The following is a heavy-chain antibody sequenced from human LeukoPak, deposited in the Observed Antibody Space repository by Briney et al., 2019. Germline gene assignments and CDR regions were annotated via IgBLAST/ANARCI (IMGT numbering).Heavy chain of an antibody. J-gene: IGHJ6*03. CDR3: ARAGYSSSWFFGGHYYYMDV. D-gene: IGHD6-13*01. V-gene: IGHV3-48*03. CDR2: ISSSGSTI. CDR1: GFTFSSYE. Sequence: GGSLRLSCAASGFTFSSYEMNWVRQAPGKGLEWVSYISSSGSTIYYADSVKGRFTISRDNAKNSLYLQMNSLRAEDTAVYYCARAGYSSSWFFGGHYYYMDVWGKGATVTISS.